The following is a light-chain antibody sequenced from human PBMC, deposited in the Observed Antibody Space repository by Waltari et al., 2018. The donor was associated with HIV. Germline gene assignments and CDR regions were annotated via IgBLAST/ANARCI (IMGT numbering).Light chain of an antibody. V-gene: IGLV1-44*01. Sequence: QSVLTQPPSASGTPGKRVTISCSGSRSNIGDNTVNWYQQLPGTAPKLLIYTNTQRPSGVPDRFSGSKSGTSASLAISGLQSEDEADYYCATWDDSLNGHVVFGGGTKLTVL. J-gene: IGLJ2*01. CDR2: TNT. CDR1: RSNIGDNT. CDR3: ATWDDSLNGHVV.